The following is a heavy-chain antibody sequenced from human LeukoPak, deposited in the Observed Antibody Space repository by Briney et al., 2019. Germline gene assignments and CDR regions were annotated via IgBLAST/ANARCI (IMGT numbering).Heavy chain of an antibody. V-gene: IGHV3-43*02. Sequence: GGSQSLPCAASGFTFDDYTMHWARQAPGRGLEWVSLISGDSGDTYYADSVKSRFTISRDNSENSLFLQMNSLRNDDTAFYYCAKDSGTRWDSYFDNWGQGTVVTVSS. J-gene: IGHJ4*02. CDR3: AKDSGTRWDSYFDN. CDR1: GFTFDDYT. D-gene: IGHD1-26*01. CDR2: ISGDSGDT.